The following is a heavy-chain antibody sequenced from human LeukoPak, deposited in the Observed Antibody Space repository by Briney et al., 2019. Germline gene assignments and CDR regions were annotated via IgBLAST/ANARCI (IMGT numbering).Heavy chain of an antibody. CDR3: ARLPSYYYGSGIFDY. Sequence: GESLKISCKGSGYSFTSYWIGWVRQMPGKGLEWMGIIYPGDSDTRYSPSFQGQVTISADKSISTAYLQWSSLKASDTATYYCARLPSYYYGSGIFDYWGQGTLVTVSS. CDR1: GYSFTSYW. CDR2: IYPGDSDT. D-gene: IGHD3-10*01. J-gene: IGHJ4*02. V-gene: IGHV5-51*01.